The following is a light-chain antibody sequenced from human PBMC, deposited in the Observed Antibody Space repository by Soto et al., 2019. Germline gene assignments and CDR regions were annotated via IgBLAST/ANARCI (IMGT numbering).Light chain of an antibody. CDR1: QSVRAY. Sequence: EIVLTQSPDTRSLSPGERATLSCRASQSVRAYLAWYQQKPGQAPRLLIYDASNRATGIPARFSGSGSGTDFTLTISSLEPEDFAVYYCQQRSSWPLTFGGGTKV. CDR3: QQRSSWPLT. CDR2: DAS. V-gene: IGKV3-11*01. J-gene: IGKJ4*01.